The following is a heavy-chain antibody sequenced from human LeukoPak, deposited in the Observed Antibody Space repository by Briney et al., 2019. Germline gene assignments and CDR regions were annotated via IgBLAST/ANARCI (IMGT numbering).Heavy chain of an antibody. D-gene: IGHD1-26*01. CDR1: RYTFTGYY. J-gene: IGHJ4*02. Sequence: ASVKVSCRASRYTFTGYYIHWVRQAPGQGLEWMGSINPISGGTDYAQKFQGRVTMTRDTSISTAYMELSSLRSDDMAVYYGARDRGVVGASLYYFDYWGQGTLVTVSS. CDR3: ARDRGVVGASLYYFDY. CDR2: INPISGGT. V-gene: IGHV1-2*02.